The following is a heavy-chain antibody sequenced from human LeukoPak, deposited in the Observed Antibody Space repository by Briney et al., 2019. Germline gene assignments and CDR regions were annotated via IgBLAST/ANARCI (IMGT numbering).Heavy chain of an antibody. V-gene: IGHV3-11*04. CDR2: ISSSGSTI. Sequence: GXSLRLSCAASGFTFSDYYMSWIRQAPGKGLEWVSYISSSGSTIYYADSVKGRFTISTDNAKNSLYLQMNSLRAEDTAVYYCARTPYDSSGYYASDYMDVWGKGTTVTVSS. CDR1: GFTFSDYY. CDR3: ARTPYDSSGYYASDYMDV. D-gene: IGHD3-22*01. J-gene: IGHJ6*03.